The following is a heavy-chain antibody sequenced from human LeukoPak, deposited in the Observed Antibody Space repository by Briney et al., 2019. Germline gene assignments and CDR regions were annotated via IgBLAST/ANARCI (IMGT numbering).Heavy chain of an antibody. CDR3: ARIGPILGAAWVDY. Sequence: SETLSLTCAVSGYSISSNHWWGWIRQPPGKGLEWIGYIFYAGSTYYNLSLKSRVTMSVDTSKNQFSLRLSSVTAVDTAVYYCARIGPILGAAWVDYWGQGTLVSVSS. D-gene: IGHD3-3*02. J-gene: IGHJ4*02. CDR1: GYSISSNHW. CDR2: IFYAGST. V-gene: IGHV4-28*01.